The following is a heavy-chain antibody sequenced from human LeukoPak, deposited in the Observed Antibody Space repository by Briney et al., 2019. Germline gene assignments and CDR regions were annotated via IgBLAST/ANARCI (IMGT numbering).Heavy chain of an antibody. J-gene: IGHJ4*02. D-gene: IGHD2-15*01. V-gene: IGHV4-59*08. CDR1: GGSITNYY. Sequence: PSETLSLTCTVSGGSITNYYWSWIRQPPGKGLEWIGHISYTGSTNYSPPLRSRVTISVDKPKSQFSLELRSVTAADTAVYYCARRVGYCGGDNCYESDSWGQGTLVTVSS. CDR3: ARRVGYCGGDNCYESDS. CDR2: ISYTGST.